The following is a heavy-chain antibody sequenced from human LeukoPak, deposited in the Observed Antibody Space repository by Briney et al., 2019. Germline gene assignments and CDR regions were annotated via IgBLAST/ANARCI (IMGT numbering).Heavy chain of an antibody. CDR1: GYTFTGYY. D-gene: IGHD3-10*01. CDR3: ARELMVRGVPDY. V-gene: IGHV1-2*02. Sequence: ASVKVSCKASGYTFTGYYKHWVRQAPGQGLEWMGWINPNSGGTNYAQKFQGRVTMTRDTSISTAYMELSRLRSDDTAVYYCARELMVRGVPDYWGQGTLVTVSS. J-gene: IGHJ4*02. CDR2: INPNSGGT.